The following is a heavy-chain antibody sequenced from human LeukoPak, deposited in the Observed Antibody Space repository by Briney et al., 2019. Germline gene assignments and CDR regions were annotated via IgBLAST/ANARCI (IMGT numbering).Heavy chain of an antibody. J-gene: IGHJ4*02. CDR3: ARDGSGYANFDY. Sequence: GRSLRLSCAASGFTFSSYGMHWVRQAPGKGLEWVAVIWYDGSNKYYADSVKGRFTISRDNAKNSLYLQMNSLRAEDTAVYYCARDGSGYANFDYWGQGTLVTVSS. CDR1: GFTFSSYG. V-gene: IGHV3-33*01. D-gene: IGHD5-12*01. CDR2: IWYDGSNK.